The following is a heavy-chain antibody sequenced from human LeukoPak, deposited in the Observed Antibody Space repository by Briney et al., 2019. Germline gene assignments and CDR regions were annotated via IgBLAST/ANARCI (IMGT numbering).Heavy chain of an antibody. CDR1: GGSISSYY. D-gene: IGHD6-19*01. CDR3: ARQGGWYHDY. Sequence: SETLSLTCTVSGGSISSYYWSWIRQPPGKGLEWIGYIYSSGNTNYNPSLKSRVTISVVTSKNQFSLKLTSVTAADTAVYYCARQGGWYHDYWGQGTLVTVSS. V-gene: IGHV4-59*08. CDR2: IYSSGNT. J-gene: IGHJ4*02.